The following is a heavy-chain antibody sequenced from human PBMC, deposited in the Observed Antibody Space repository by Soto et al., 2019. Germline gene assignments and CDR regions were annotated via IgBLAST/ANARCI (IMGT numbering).Heavy chain of an antibody. V-gene: IGHV1-18*01. CDR1: GYAFTTYG. D-gene: IGHD3-10*01. J-gene: IGHJ4*02. Sequence: QVHLVQSGAEVKKPGASVKVSCKCSGYAFTTYGITGVRQAPGQGLEGMGWISAHNGNTNYAQKLQGRVTVTSDTSTSPAYMDLRSLRSDDTAVYYCARGRCGACWGQGALVTVSS. CDR3: ARGRCGAC. CDR2: ISAHNGNT.